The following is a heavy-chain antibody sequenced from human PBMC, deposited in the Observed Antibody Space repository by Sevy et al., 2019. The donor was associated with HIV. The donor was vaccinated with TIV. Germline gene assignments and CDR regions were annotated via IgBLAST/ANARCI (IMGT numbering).Heavy chain of an antibody. D-gene: IGHD2-2*01. CDR2: SSSSSSYT. V-gene: IGHV3-11*06. Sequence: GGSLRLSCAASGFTFSDYYMSWIRQAPGKGLEWVSYSSSSSSYTKNADSVKGRFTISRDNAKNSLSLQMNSLRAEDTAVYYCVRAYCSSTNCYLPFDYWGQGTLVTVSS. J-gene: IGHJ4*02. CDR1: GFTFSDYY. CDR3: VRAYCSSTNCYLPFDY.